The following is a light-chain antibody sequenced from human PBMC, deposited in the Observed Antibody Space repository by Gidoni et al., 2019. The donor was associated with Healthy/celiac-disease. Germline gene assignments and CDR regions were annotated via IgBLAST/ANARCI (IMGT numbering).Light chain of an antibody. V-gene: IGLV3-21*02. CDR2: DDS. CDR3: QVWDSSIDHVV. CDR1: NIGSKS. Sequence: SYVLTQHPSGSVAPGQTARITCGGSNIGSKSMHWYKQKPGQAPVLVVYDDSDRPSGIPDRFSGSNSGNTATLTISRVEAGDEADYYCQVWDSSIDHVVFGGGTKLTVL. J-gene: IGLJ2*01.